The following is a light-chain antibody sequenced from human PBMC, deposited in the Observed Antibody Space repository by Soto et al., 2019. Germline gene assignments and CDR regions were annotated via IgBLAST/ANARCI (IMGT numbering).Light chain of an antibody. CDR1: QTISSW. CDR3: QPYNSYSEA. V-gene: IGKV1-5*03. CDR2: KAS. J-gene: IGKJ1*01. Sequence: DIQMTQSPSTLSGSGGDRGTITWRASQTISSWLAWYQQKPGQAPKLPIYKASTLKRGVPSRFSGSGSGTEFTLTISSLQPDDFATYYCQPYNSYSEAFGQGTKV.